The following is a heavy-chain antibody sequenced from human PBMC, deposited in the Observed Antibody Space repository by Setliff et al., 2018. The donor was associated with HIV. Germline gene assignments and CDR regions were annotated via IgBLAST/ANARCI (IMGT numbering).Heavy chain of an antibody. CDR1: GDSISGSDYY. Sequence: SETLSLTCTVSGDSISGSDYYWAWIRQPPGKGLEWIGSVYYNGVTYYNPSLKSRVTISVDTPKNQFSLRLDSVTAADTAIHYCARQVKYSSSPLHFDSWGQGTLVTVSS. CDR2: VYYNGVT. J-gene: IGHJ4*02. D-gene: IGHD6-13*01. CDR3: ARQVKYSSSPLHFDS. V-gene: IGHV4-39*01.